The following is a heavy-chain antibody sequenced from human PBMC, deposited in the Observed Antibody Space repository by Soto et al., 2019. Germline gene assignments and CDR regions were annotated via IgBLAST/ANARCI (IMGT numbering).Heavy chain of an antibody. CDR3: ARGDNYDSSGVGTGGDY. J-gene: IGHJ4*02. Sequence: QVQLVQSGAEVKKPGASVKVSCKASGYTFTSYGISWVRQAPGQGLEWMGWISAYNGNTNYAQKLQGRVTVTTDTSTRTAYLELRALRSDDTAGYDGARGDNYDSSGVGTGGDYWGQGTLVTLSS. CDR1: GYTFTSYG. D-gene: IGHD3-22*01. V-gene: IGHV1-18*01. CDR2: ISAYNGNT.